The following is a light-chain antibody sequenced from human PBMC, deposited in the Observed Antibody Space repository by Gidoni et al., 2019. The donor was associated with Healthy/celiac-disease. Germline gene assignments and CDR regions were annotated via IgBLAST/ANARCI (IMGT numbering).Light chain of an antibody. CDR3: QQRSNWPRFT. Sequence: EIVFTQSPATLSLSPGERATLPCRASQSVSSYLAWYQQKPGQAPRLLIYDASNRATGIPARFSGSGSGTDFTLTISSLEPEDFAVYYCQQRSNWPRFTFGQGTRLEIK. V-gene: IGKV3-11*01. J-gene: IGKJ5*01. CDR1: QSVSSY. CDR2: DAS.